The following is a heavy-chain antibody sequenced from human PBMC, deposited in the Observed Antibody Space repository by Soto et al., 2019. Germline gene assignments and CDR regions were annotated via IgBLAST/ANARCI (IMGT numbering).Heavy chain of an antibody. D-gene: IGHD1-20*01. CDR3: ARYNTGHSDY. CDR2: IWYHGNSM. V-gene: IGHV3-33*01. CDR1: GFTFSSYG. J-gene: IGHJ4*02. Sequence: QPGGSLRLSCAASGFTFSSYGMHWVRQAPGKGLEWVAVIWYHGNSMYYADSVKGRFTISRDNSKNTLYLQMNNLRAEDTAVYYCARYNTGHSDYWGQGTLVTVSS.